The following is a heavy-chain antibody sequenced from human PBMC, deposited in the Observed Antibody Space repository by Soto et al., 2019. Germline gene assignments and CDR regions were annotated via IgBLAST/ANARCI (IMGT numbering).Heavy chain of an antibody. CDR1: GGSVSSNSAS. CDR2: TYYRSKWYN. D-gene: IGHD6-19*01. Sequence: SQTLSLTCAISGGSVSSNSASWNWIRQPPSRGLEWLGRTYYRSKWYNDYSVYMKSRISIDPDTSKNQLSLQLTSVTPEDTAVYYCTRESMSGWSDYWGPGTLVTVSS. V-gene: IGHV6-1*01. J-gene: IGHJ4*02. CDR3: TRESMSGWSDY.